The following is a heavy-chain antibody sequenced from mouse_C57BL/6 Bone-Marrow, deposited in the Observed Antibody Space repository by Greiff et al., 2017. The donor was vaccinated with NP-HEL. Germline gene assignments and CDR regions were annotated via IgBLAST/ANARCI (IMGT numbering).Heavy chain of an antibody. CDR1: GYAFSSSW. Sequence: VQLQQSGPELVKPGASVKISCKASGYAFSSSWMNWVKQRPGKGLEWIGRIYPGDGDTNYNGKFKGKATLTADKSSSTAYMQLSSLTSEDSAVYFCARSPLNYSFDYWGQGTTLTVSS. J-gene: IGHJ2*01. V-gene: IGHV1-82*01. D-gene: IGHD2-12*01. CDR3: ARSPLNYSFDY. CDR2: IYPGDGDT.